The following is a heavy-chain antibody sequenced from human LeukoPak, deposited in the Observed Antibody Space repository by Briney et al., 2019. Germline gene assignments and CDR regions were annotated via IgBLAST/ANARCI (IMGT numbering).Heavy chain of an antibody. V-gene: IGHV4-34*01. CDR1: GGSISTYY. CDR2: INHSGST. Sequence: SETLSLTCTVSGGSISTYYWSWIRQPPGKGLEWIGEINHSGSTNYNPSLKSRVTISVDTSKNQFSLKLSPVTAADTAVYYCARIAVAGPQGDYWGQGTLVTVSS. CDR3: ARIAVAGPQGDY. J-gene: IGHJ4*02. D-gene: IGHD6-19*01.